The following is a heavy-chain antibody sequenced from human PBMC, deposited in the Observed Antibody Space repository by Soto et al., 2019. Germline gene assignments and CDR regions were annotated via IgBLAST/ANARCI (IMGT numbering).Heavy chain of an antibody. CDR3: ARDFAAGTPGGFDY. J-gene: IGHJ4*02. CDR2: ISSSSSTI. V-gene: IGHV3-48*01. Sequence: EVQLVESGGGLVQPGGSLRLSCAASGFTFSSYSMNWVRQAPGKGLEWVSYISSSSSTIYYADSVKGRFTISRDNAKNSLYLQMNSLRAEDTAVYYCARDFAAGTPGGFDYWGQGTLVTVSS. D-gene: IGHD6-13*01. CDR1: GFTFSSYS.